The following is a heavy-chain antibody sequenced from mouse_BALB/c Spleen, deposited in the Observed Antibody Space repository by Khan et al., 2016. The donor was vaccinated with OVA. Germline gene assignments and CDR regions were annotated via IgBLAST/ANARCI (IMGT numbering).Heavy chain of an antibody. Sequence: QVQLQQSGAELAKPGASVKMSCKASGYTFTTYWLHWVKQRPGQGLEWIGYINPTSGYTDYNEQFTDRATLSADRSSSTAYKQLSRLTSEDAAVYYCTRDRIDYWGQGTTVTVSS. CDR1: GYTFTTYW. CDR2: INPTSGYT. CDR3: TRDRIDY. V-gene: IGHV1-7*01. J-gene: IGHJ2*01.